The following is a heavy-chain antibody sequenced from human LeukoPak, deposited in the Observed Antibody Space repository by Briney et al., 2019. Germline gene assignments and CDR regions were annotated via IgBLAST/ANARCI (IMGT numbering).Heavy chain of an antibody. CDR1: GDSIRNYY. J-gene: IGHJ2*01. Sequence: SETLSLTCSVSGDSIRNYYWSWIRQPPGKGLEWVGHIHYSGNTDYNPSLKSRVTISLDVSKNQFFLRLSSVTAADTAVYYCARAGGVTTAPLDLDIWGRGTLFTVSA. D-gene: IGHD4-17*01. CDR3: ARAGGVTTAPLDLDI. CDR2: IHYSGNT. V-gene: IGHV4-59*01.